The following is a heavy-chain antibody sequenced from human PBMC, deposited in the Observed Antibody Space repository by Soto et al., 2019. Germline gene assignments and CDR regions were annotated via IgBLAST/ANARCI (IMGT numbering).Heavy chain of an antibody. V-gene: IGHV1-18*04. CDR3: ARGSIAVAGQDYGMDV. CDR1: GYTFTSYG. CDR2: ISAYNGNT. D-gene: IGHD6-19*01. Sequence: ASVKVSCKASGYTFTSYGISWVRQAPGQGLEWMGWISAYNGNTNYAQKLQGRVTMTTDTSTSTAYMELSSLRSEDTAVYYCARGSIAVAGQDYGMDVWGQGTTVTVSS. J-gene: IGHJ6*02.